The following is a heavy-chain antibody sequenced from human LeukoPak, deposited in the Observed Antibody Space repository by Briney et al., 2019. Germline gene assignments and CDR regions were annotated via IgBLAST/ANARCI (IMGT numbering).Heavy chain of an antibody. CDR3: AKDRAGATYYFDY. CDR2: ISGSGGAT. J-gene: IGHJ4*02. Sequence: GGSLRLSCAASGFTFNTYGMSWVRQAPGKGLEWVSGISGSGGATYYADSVKGRFTISRDNSKNTLYLQMNSLRAEDTAVYYCAKDRAGATYYFDYWGQGTLVTVSS. V-gene: IGHV3-23*01. CDR1: GFTFNTYG. D-gene: IGHD1-26*01.